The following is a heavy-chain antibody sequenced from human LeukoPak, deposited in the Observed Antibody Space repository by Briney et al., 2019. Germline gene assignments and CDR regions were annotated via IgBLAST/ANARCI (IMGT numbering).Heavy chain of an antibody. Sequence: PSETLSLTCTVSGGSISSYYWSWIRQPPGKGLEWIGYIYYSGSTNYNPSLKSRVTISVDTSKNQFSLKLSSVTAADTAVYYCARVSNYYDSSGSSKGFDPWGQGTLVTVSS. CDR1: GGSISSYY. V-gene: IGHV4-59*12. J-gene: IGHJ5*02. D-gene: IGHD3-22*01. CDR3: ARVSNYYDSSGSSKGFDP. CDR2: IYYSGST.